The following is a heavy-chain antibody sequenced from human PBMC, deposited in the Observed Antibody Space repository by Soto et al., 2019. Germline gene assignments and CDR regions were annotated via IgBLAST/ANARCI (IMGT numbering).Heavy chain of an antibody. CDR2: IWYDGSNK. CDR3: AREMEQLVFNYSGMDV. D-gene: IGHD6-6*01. CDR1: GFTFSSYG. V-gene: IGHV3-33*01. Sequence: PGGSLRLSCAASGFTFSSYGMHWVREAPGKGLEWVAVIWYDGSNKYYADSVKGRFTISRDNSKNTLYLQMNSLRAEDTAVYYCAREMEQLVFNYSGMDVWGQGTTVTVSS. J-gene: IGHJ6*02.